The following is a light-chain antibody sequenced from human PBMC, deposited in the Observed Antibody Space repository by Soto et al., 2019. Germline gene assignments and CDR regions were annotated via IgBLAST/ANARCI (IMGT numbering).Light chain of an antibody. Sequence: DIQMTQSPSSLSASVGDRVTITCRASQSVGVYLNWYQQKPGKAPKLLIYAASSLQSGVPSRFRGSGSGTDFTLTISSLQAEDFATYYCQQSYTTPWTFGQGTKVEIK. CDR3: QQSYTTPWT. V-gene: IGKV1-39*01. CDR2: AAS. J-gene: IGKJ1*01. CDR1: QSVGVY.